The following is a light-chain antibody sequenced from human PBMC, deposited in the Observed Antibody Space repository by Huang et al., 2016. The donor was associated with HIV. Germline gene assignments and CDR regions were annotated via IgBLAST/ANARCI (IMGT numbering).Light chain of an antibody. CDR2: GAS. CDR3: QQYNNWPPWT. CDR1: QSVSSN. J-gene: IGKJ1*01. V-gene: IGKV3-15*01. Sequence: EIVMTQSPATLSVSPGERATLSCRASQSVSSNLAWYQPKPGQAPRLLIYGASTRDTGIPARFSGSGSGTEFTLTISSLQSEDFAVYYCQQYNNWPPWTFGQGTKVEIK.